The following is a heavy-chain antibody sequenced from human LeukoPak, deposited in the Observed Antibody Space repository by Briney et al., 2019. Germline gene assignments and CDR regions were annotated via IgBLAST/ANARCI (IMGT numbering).Heavy chain of an antibody. V-gene: IGHV3-7*01. CDR3: ARQRGSGCLDY. Sequence: GGSLRLSCAASRFTLCNYWMSWVRQAPGKGLEWVTNIKQDGSEIYYVDSVKGRFNIPRDIAKNSLSVQKKVVRARDTAVYYCARQRGSGCLDYWGQGTLVTVSS. CDR2: IKQDGSEI. J-gene: IGHJ4*02. CDR1: RFTLCNYW. D-gene: IGHD6-19*01.